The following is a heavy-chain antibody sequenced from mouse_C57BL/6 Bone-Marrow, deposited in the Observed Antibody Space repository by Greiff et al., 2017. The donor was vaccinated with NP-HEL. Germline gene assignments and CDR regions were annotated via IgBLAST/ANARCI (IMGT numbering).Heavy chain of an antibody. V-gene: IGHV1-82*01. D-gene: IGHD1-1*01. CDR2: IYPGDGDT. CDR3: ARATITTVVATDFDV. Sequence: LVESGPELVKPGASVKISCKASGYAFSSSWMNWVKQRPGKGLEWIGRIYPGDGDTNYNGKFKGKATLTADKSSSTAYMQLSSLTSEDSAVYFCARATITTVVATDFDVWGTGTTVTVSS. J-gene: IGHJ1*03. CDR1: GYAFSSSW.